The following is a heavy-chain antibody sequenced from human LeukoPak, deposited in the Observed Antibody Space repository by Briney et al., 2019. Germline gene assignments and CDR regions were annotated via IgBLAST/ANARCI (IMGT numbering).Heavy chain of an antibody. V-gene: IGHV3-66*02. D-gene: IGHD1-26*01. CDR2: IYSGGST. CDR3: ARLDSGSLDY. Sequence: PGGSLRLSCAASGFTFSNAWMSWVRQAPGKGLEWVSVIYSGGSTYYADSVKGRFTISRDNSKNTLYLQMNSLRAEDTAVYYCARLDSGSLDYWGQGTLVTVSS. CDR1: GFTFSNAW. J-gene: IGHJ4*02.